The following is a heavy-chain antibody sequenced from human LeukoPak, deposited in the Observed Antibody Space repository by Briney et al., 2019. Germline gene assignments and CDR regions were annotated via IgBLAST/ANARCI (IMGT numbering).Heavy chain of an antibody. J-gene: IGHJ4*02. V-gene: IGHV3-21*01. CDR2: ISSSSSYI. D-gene: IGHD3-10*01. Sequence: PGGSLRLSCAASGFPFRSYSMNWVRQAPGKGLQWVSSISSSSSYIYYADSVKGRFTISRDNAKNSLYLQMNSLRAEDTAVYYCARDLRGVFDYWGQGALVTVSS. CDR1: GFPFRSYS. CDR3: ARDLRGVFDY.